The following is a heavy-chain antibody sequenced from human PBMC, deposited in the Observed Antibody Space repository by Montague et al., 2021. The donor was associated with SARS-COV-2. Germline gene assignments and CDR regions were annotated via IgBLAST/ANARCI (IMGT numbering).Heavy chain of an antibody. CDR1: GEPISGFF. CDR2: IYASGGT. Sequence: SETLSLTCSVSGEPISGFFWNWIRQPAGKGLEWIGRIYASGGTDYNPSLESRATMSVDTSKNQFSLKVNSVTAADTAMYYCARGVVAAPPAVDYWGRGTLVTVSS. J-gene: IGHJ4*02. D-gene: IGHD2-15*01. V-gene: IGHV4-4*07. CDR3: ARGVVAAPPAVDY.